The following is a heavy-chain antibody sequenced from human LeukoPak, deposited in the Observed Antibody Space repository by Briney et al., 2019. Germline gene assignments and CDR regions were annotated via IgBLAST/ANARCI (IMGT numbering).Heavy chain of an antibody. V-gene: IGHV1-18*01. CDR1: GYTFTSYG. CDR2: ISAYNGNT. Sequence: ASVKVSCKASGYTFTSYGISWVRQAPGQELEWMGWISAYNGNTNYAQKLQGRVTMTTDTSTSTAYMELRSLRSDDTAVYYCAREMSYYDSSGYYYGWFDPWGQGTLVTVSS. J-gene: IGHJ5*02. CDR3: AREMSYYDSSGYYYGWFDP. D-gene: IGHD3-22*01.